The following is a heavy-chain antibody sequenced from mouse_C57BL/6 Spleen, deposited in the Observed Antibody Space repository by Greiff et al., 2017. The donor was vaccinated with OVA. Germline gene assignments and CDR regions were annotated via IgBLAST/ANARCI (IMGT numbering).Heavy chain of an antibody. D-gene: IGHD2-1*01. V-gene: IGHV1-50*01. CDR3: ARSEGRGNYDD. CDR1: GYTFTSYW. J-gene: IGHJ2*01. Sequence: QVQLQQPGAELVKPGASVKLSCKASGYTFTSYWMQWVKQRPGQGLEWIGEIDPSDSYTNYNQKFKGKATLTVDTSSSTAYMQLSSLTSEDSAVYYCARSEGRGNYDDWGQGTTLTVSS. CDR2: IDPSDSYT.